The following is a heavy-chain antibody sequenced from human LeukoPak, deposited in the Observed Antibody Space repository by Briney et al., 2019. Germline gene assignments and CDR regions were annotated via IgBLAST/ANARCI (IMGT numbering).Heavy chain of an antibody. CDR3: ATDRDNSDWQKRFDS. CDR1: GFTFNTYT. J-gene: IGHJ4*02. Sequence: GGSLRLSCACSGFTFNTYTMNWYRQAPGKGLEWVGNINQDASEINYVDSVRGRFTISRDNAKNSLHLQMNSLRAEDTAVYYCATDRDNSDWQKRFDSWGQGTLVTVSS. D-gene: IGHD2-21*02. V-gene: IGHV3-7*01. CDR2: INQDASEI.